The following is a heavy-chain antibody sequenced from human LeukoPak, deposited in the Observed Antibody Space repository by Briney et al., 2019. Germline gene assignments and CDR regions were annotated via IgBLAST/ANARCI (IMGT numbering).Heavy chain of an antibody. D-gene: IGHD3-9*01. J-gene: IGHJ4*02. CDR1: GGSISSYY. CDR2: IYYSGST. Sequence: SETLSLTCTVSGGSISSYYWSWIRQPPGKGLEWIGYIYYSGSTNYNPSLKSRVTISVDTSKNQFSLKLSSVTAADTAVYYCARGDYDILTGYYKGNDYWGQGTLVTVSS. CDR3: ARGDYDILTGYYKGNDY. V-gene: IGHV4-59*08.